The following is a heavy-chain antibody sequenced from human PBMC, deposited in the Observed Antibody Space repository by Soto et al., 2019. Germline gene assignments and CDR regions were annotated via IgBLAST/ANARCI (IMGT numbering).Heavy chain of an antibody. Sequence: GGSLRLSCAASGFTFSSYAMHWVRQAPGKGLEWVAVISYDGSNKYYADSVKDRFTISRDNSKNTLYLQMNSLRAEDTAVYYCARGPAVAGTVYYYYGMDVWGQGTTVTGSS. CDR1: GFTFSSYA. CDR3: ARGPAVAGTVYYYYGMDV. D-gene: IGHD6-19*01. V-gene: IGHV3-30-3*01. J-gene: IGHJ6*02. CDR2: ISYDGSNK.